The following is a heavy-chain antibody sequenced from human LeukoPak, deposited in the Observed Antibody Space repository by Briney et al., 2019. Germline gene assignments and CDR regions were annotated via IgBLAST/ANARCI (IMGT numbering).Heavy chain of an antibody. CDR2: IIPIFGTA. CDR1: GGTFNSYA. J-gene: IGHJ4*02. D-gene: IGHD3-3*01. Sequence: ASVKVSCKASGGTFNSYAISWVRQAPGQGLEWMGRIIPIFGTANYAQKFQGRVTITTDESTSTAYMELSSLRSEDTAVYYCARSGKGLEWLLLPYFDYWGQGTLVTVSS. CDR3: ARSGKGLEWLLLPYFDY. V-gene: IGHV1-69*05.